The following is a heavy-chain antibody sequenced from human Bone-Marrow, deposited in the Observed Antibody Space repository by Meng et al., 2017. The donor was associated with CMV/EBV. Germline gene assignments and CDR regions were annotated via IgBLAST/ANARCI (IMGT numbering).Heavy chain of an antibody. J-gene: IGHJ4*02. CDR2: INPNSGGT. CDR3: ARSGYGSGAPPDY. D-gene: IGHD3-10*01. V-gene: IGHV1-2*02. CDR1: GYTFTGYY. Sequence: ASVKVSCKASGYTFTGYYMHWVRQAPGQGLEWMGWINPNSGGTNYAQKFQGRVTMTRDTSISTAYMELSRLRSEDTAVYYCARSGYGSGAPPDYWGQGTLVTVSS.